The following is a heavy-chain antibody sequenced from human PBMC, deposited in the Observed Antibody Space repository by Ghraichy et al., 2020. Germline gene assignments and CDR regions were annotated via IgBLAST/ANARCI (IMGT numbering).Heavy chain of an antibody. D-gene: IGHD6-19*01. CDR2: ISYDGSNK. CDR1: GFTFSSYA. Sequence: ALRLSCAASGFTFSSYAMHWVRQAPGKGLEWVAVISYDGSNKYYADSVKGRFTISRDNSKNTLYLQMNSLRAEDTAVYYCARAHSSGWYYFDYWGQGTXVTVSS. V-gene: IGHV3-30*04. J-gene: IGHJ4*02. CDR3: ARAHSSGWYYFDY.